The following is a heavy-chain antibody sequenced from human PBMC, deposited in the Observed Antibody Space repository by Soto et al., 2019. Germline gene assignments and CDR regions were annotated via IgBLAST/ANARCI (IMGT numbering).Heavy chain of an antibody. CDR2: ISYDGGHK. D-gene: IGHD4-4*01. CDR1: EFTFSSYA. V-gene: IGHV3-30-3*01. CDR3: ARVKTDYSNPRGPFFFYGMDV. Sequence: QVQLVESGGGVVHPERSLRLSCSASEFTFSSYAMHWVRQAPGKGLEWVAGISYDGGHKFYGDSVRGRFTISRDSSKTTVFLQMDSLRPEDTAAYYCARVKTDYSNPRGPFFFYGMDVWGQGTTFTVSS. J-gene: IGHJ6*02.